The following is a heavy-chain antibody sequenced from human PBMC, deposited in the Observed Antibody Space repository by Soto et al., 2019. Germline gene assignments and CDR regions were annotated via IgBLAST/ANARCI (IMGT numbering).Heavy chain of an antibody. CDR2: IIPIFGKT. J-gene: IGHJ5*02. CDR1: GGAFSTSS. D-gene: IGHD7-27*01. CDR3: DRDVVRSTGGAS. V-gene: IGHV1-69*01. Sequence: QVQLVQSGAEVKEPGTSVKVSCKASGGAFSTSSFVWVRQGPGQGLEWMGGIIPIFGKTNVAPKFRDRITITADETTRTAYLELSRLRSEATAILYCDRDVVRSTGGASWGQGTLVTVSS.